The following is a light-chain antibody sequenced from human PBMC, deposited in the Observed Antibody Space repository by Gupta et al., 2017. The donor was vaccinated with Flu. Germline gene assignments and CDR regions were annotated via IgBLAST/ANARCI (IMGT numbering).Light chain of an antibody. CDR3: CSYAGSNTLF. CDR1: SSDVGGYNY. V-gene: IGLV2-11*01. Sequence: QXALXQPRSVSGXPGPSVTISCTGTSSDVGGYNYVSWYQQHPGKAPKLMIYDVTERPSGVPDRFSASKSDNTASLTISGLQAEDEADYYCCSYAGSNTLFFGGGTKVTVL. J-gene: IGLJ2*01. CDR2: DVT.